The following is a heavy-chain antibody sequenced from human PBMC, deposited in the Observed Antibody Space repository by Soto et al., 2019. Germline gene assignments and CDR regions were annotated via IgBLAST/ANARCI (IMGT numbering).Heavy chain of an antibody. J-gene: IGHJ6*02. D-gene: IGHD3-3*01. CDR2: INPNSGGT. CDR1: GSTFTGYY. CDR3: AREITIFGVVITDSNYGMDV. Sequence: ASVNVSFKSSGSTFTGYYIHWVRQAPGQGLEWMGWINPNSGGTNYAQKFQGRVTMTRDTSISTAYMELSRLRSDDAAVYYCAREITIFGVVITDSNYGMDVWGQGTTVTVSS. V-gene: IGHV1-2*02.